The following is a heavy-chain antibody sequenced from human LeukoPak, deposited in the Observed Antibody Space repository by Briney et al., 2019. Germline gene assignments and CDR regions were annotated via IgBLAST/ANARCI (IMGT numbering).Heavy chain of an antibody. Sequence: SETLSLTCTVSGGSISSSSYYWGWIRQPPGKGLEWIGSIYYSGSTYYSPSLKSRVTISVDTSKNQFSLKLSSVTAADTAVYYCAAYYYDSSGPATFDYWGQGTLVTVSS. CDR3: AAYYYDSSGPATFDY. CDR1: GGSISSSSYY. D-gene: IGHD3-22*01. J-gene: IGHJ4*02. CDR2: IYYSGST. V-gene: IGHV4-39*01.